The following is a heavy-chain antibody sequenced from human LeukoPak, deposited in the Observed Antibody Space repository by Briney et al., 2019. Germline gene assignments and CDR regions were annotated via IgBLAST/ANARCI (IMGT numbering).Heavy chain of an antibody. J-gene: IGHJ4*02. V-gene: IGHV3-11*06. CDR3: ATWGDYDSSGYYSAY. CDR1: GFTFSDYY. D-gene: IGHD3-22*01. CDR2: ISDSSTYT. Sequence: GGSLRLSCAASGFTFSDYYMSWIRQAPGKGLEWVSYISDSSTYTNYADSVKKGRFTISRDNAKNSLYLQMNSLRAEDTAVYYCATWGDYDSSGYYSAYWGQGTLVTVSS.